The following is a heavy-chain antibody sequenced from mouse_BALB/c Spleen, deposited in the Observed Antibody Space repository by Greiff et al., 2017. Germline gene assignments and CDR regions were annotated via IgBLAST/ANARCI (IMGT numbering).Heavy chain of an antibody. D-gene: IGHD2-14*01. CDR3: ARLVRRGGYAMDY. J-gene: IGHJ4*01. V-gene: IGHV1-9*01. Sequence: QVQLQQSGAELMKPGASVKISCKATGYTFSSYWIEWVKQRPGHGLEWIGEILPGSGSTNYNEKFKGKATFTADTSSNTAYMQLSSLTSEDSAVYYCARLVRRGGYAMDYWGQGTSVTVSS. CDR1: GYTFSSYW. CDR2: ILPGSGST.